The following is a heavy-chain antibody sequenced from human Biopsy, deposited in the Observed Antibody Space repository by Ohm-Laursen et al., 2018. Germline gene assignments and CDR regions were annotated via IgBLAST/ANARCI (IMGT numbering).Heavy chain of an antibody. CDR1: GGSIISYY. CDR2: VYNGGIT. CDR3: ARTPRDSFWSGSYKRGLWFDP. V-gene: IGHV4-59*07. J-gene: IGHJ5*02. Sequence: PSDTLSLTCRVSGGSIISYYWTWIRQPPGKGLEWIGHVYNGGITNYNPSLKSRVTISKDTSKNQFSLQVNSVTAADTAVYYCARTPRDSFWSGSYKRGLWFDPWGQGTLVIVSS. D-gene: IGHD3-3*01.